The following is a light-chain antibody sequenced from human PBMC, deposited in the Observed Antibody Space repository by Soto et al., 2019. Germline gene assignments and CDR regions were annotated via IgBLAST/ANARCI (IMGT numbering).Light chain of an antibody. J-gene: IGKJ1*01. CDR3: QHYNSYSEA. Sequence: DVQITQSTSTLSVSVGDRVTITCRASQTISSWLAWYQQKPGKAPKLLIYKASTLKSGVPSRFSGSGSGTEFTLTISSLQPDDFATYYCQHYNSYSEAFGQGTKVDIK. V-gene: IGKV1-5*03. CDR2: KAS. CDR1: QTISSW.